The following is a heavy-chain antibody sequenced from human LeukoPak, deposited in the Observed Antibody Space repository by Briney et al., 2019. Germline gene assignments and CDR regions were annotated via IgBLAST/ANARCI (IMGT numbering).Heavy chain of an antibody. J-gene: IGHJ5*02. CDR1: GGSFSGYY. D-gene: IGHD3-9*01. V-gene: IGHV4-34*01. CDR2: INHSGST. Sequence: PSETLSLTCAVYGGSFSGYYWSWIRQPPGKGLEWIGEINHSGSTNYNPSLKSRVTISVDTSKNQSSLKLSSVTAADTAVYYCARHETLRYFDWLLSHNWFDPWGQGTLVTVSS. CDR3: ARHETLRYFDWLLSHNWFDP.